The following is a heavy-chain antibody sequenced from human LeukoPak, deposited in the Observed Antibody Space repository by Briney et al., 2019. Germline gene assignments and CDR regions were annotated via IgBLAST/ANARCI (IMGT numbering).Heavy chain of an antibody. Sequence: SETLSLTCTVSGGSVSSYYWSWIRQPPGKGLEWIGYIYYSGSTNYNLSLKSRVTISVDTSKNQFSLKLSSVTAADTAVYYCARLRYSSGRYFDYWGQGTLVTVSS. D-gene: IGHD6-19*01. CDR1: GGSVSSYY. CDR3: ARLRYSSGRYFDY. V-gene: IGHV4-59*08. CDR2: IYYSGST. J-gene: IGHJ4*02.